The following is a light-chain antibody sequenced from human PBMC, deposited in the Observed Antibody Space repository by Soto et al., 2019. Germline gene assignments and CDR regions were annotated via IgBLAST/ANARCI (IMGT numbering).Light chain of an antibody. CDR2: AVS. CDR3: CSYAGTSPPVL. Sequence: QSVLTQPASVSGSPGQSXTIXXXXXXXXXGSSNVVSWYQHHPGKIPKLMIYAVSKRPSGVSTRFSGSKSGNTASLKISGLQAEDDADYSCCSYAGTSPPVLFGGGTKLTVL. V-gene: IGLV2-23*02. J-gene: IGLJ2*01. CDR1: XXXXGSSNV.